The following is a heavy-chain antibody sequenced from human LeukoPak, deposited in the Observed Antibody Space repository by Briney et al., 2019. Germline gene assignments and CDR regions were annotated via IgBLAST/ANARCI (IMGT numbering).Heavy chain of an antibody. CDR2: INPSGGST. CDR3: ARGPGQYYDILTGYYTPYYFDY. V-gene: IGHV1-46*01. J-gene: IGHJ4*02. CDR1: GYTFTSYY. Sequence: ASVKVSCKASGYTFTSYYMHWVRQAPGQGLEWMGIINPSGGSTSYAQKFQGRVTMTRDTSTSTVYMELSSLRSEDTAVYYCARGPGQYYDILTGYYTPYYFDYWGQGTLVTVSS. D-gene: IGHD3-9*01.